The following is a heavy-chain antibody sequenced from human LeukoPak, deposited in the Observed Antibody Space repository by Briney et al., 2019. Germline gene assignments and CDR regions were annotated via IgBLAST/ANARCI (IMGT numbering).Heavy chain of an antibody. V-gene: IGHV4-61*02. J-gene: IGHJ5*02. CDR3: AREVGGYSGYDEDNWFDP. Sequence: SETLSLTCTVSGGSISSGSYYWSWIRQPAGKGLEWIGRIYTSGSTNYNPSLKSRVTISVDTSKNQFSLKLSSVTAADTAVYYCAREVGGYSGYDEDNWFDPWGQGTLVTVSS. CDR1: GGSISSGSYY. D-gene: IGHD5-12*01. CDR2: IYTSGST.